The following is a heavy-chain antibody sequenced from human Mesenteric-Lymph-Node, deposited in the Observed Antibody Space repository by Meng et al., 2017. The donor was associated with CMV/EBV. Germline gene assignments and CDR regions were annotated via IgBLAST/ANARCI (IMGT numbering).Heavy chain of an antibody. CDR2: IKQDGSEK. Sequence: GESLKISCAASGFTFSSYWMGWVRQAPGKGLEWVANIKQDGSEKYYVDSVKGRFTISRDNAKNSLYLQMNSLRAEDTAVYYCARVRGDAFDIWGQGTMVTVSS. J-gene: IGHJ3*02. V-gene: IGHV3-7*01. CDR3: ARVRGDAFDI. CDR1: GFTFSSYW.